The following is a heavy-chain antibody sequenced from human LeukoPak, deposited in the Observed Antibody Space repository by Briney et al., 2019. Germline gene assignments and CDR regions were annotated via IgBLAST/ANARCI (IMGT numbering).Heavy chain of an antibody. Sequence: SETLSLTCAVYGGSFSGYYWSWIRQPPGKGLEWIGEINHSGSTYYNPSLKSRVTISVDTSKNQFSLKLRSVTAADTAVYYCARGKGRGSHIDYWGQGTLVTVSS. V-gene: IGHV4-34*01. CDR2: INHSGST. J-gene: IGHJ4*02. D-gene: IGHD1-26*01. CDR3: ARGKGRGSHIDY. CDR1: GGSFSGYY.